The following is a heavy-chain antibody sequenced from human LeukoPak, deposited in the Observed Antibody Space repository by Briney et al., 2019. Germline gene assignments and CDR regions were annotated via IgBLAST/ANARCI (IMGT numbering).Heavy chain of an antibody. CDR2: ISSSSSYI. CDR1: GFTFSGYS. V-gene: IGHV3-21*01. D-gene: IGHD2-2*01. Sequence: GGSLRLSCAASGFTFSGYSMNWVRQAPGEGLEWVSSISSSSSYIYYADSVKGRFTISRDNAKNSLYLQMNSLRAEDTAVYYCARLLVEWFDPWGQGTLVTVSS. CDR3: ARLLVEWFDP. J-gene: IGHJ5*02.